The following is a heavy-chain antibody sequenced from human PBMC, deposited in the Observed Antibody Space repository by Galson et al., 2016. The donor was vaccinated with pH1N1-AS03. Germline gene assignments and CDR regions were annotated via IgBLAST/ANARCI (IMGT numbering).Heavy chain of an antibody. J-gene: IGHJ5*01. CDR1: GYTFTGHY. CDR3: AREPRGITLVRGLTPADAWFDS. Sequence: SVKVSCKASGYTFTGHYLHWVRQAPGHGLEFIGWINPNSGATNYTQNFQGRVTMTRDTSINTAYMELNTLRSDDTAVYYCAREPRGITLVRGLTPADAWFDSWGQGTLVTVSS. D-gene: IGHD3-10*01. CDR2: INPNSGAT. V-gene: IGHV1-2*02.